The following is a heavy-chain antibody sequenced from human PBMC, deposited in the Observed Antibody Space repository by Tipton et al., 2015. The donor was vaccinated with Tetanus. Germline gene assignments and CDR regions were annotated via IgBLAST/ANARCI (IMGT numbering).Heavy chain of an antibody. J-gene: IGHJ4*02. CDR1: GVSIKNGGYS. CDR3: ARAPYNSPGKYYFDY. CDR2: TYHTGGT. Sequence: TLSLTCGVSGVSIKNGGYSWSWIRQPPGKGLEWIGYTYHTGGTYYNPSFKSRVTVSVDRSNNQFSLEMTSVTAADTAVYFCARAPYNSPGKYYFDYWGQGILVTASS. V-gene: IGHV4-30-2*01. D-gene: IGHD5-24*01.